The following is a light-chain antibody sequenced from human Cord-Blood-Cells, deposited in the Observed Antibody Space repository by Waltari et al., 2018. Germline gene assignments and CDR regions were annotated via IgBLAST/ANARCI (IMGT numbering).Light chain of an antibody. CDR2: SNN. J-gene: IGLJ3*02. CDR3: AAWDDSLNGSWV. Sequence: QSVLTPPPSASGTPGQRVTISCSGSSSNIGSNTVNWYQQLPGTAPKLLIYSNNQRPSGVPDRFSGSKSGTSDSLAISGLQSEDEADYYCAAWDDSLNGSWVFGGGTKLTVL. V-gene: IGLV1-44*01. CDR1: SSNIGSNT.